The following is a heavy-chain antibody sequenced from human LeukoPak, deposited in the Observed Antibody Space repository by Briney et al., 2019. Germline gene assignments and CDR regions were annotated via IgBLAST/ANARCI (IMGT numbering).Heavy chain of an antibody. V-gene: IGHV3-21*01. CDR3: ARDYCSGGSCYSYYGMDV. CDR2: ISSSSSYI. J-gene: IGHJ6*02. D-gene: IGHD2-15*01. Sequence: GGSLRLSCADSGVTFSSYSMNWVRQAPGKGLEWVSYISSSSSYIYYAESVKGRFTTSRDNAKNSLYLQMNSLRAEDTAVYYCARDYCSGGSCYSYYGMDVWGQGTTVTVSS. CDR1: GVTFSSYS.